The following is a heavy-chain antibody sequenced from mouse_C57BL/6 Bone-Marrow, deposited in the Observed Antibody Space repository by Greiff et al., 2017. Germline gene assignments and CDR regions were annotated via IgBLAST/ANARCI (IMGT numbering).Heavy chain of an antibody. CDR3: AREFTTVVATDYAMDY. J-gene: IGHJ4*01. CDR2: INYDGSST. V-gene: IGHV5-16*01. Sequence: EVMLVESEGGLVQPGSSMKLSCTASGFTFSDYYMAWVRQVPENGLEWVANINYDGSSTYYLDSLKSRFIISRDNAKNILYLQMSSLKSEDTATYYCAREFTTVVATDYAMDYWGQGTSVTVSS. CDR1: GFTFSDYY. D-gene: IGHD1-1*01.